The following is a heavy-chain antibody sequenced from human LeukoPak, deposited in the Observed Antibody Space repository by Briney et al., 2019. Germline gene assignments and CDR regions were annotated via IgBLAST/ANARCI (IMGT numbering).Heavy chain of an antibody. V-gene: IGHV1-46*03. CDR2: INPSGGST. CDR3: ARSSGLDAFDI. Sequence: ASVKVPCKASGYTFTSYYMHWVRQAPGQGLESMGIINPSGGSTSYAQKFQGRVTMTRDTSTSTVYMELSSLRSEDTAVYYCARSSGLDAFDIWGQGTMVTVSS. D-gene: IGHD2-15*01. J-gene: IGHJ3*02. CDR1: GYTFTSYY.